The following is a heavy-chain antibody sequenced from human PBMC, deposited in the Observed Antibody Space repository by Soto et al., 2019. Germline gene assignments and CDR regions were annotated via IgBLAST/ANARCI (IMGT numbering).Heavy chain of an antibody. CDR2: ITSSSSAI. CDR3: ARFYYDSSGYLPSPYYYYYGMDV. V-gene: IGHV3-48*04. J-gene: IGHJ6*02. CDR1: GFTFSAES. Sequence: PGGSPRLSCAASGFTFSAESMNWVRQAPGKGLEWVSYITSSSSAIYYADSVKGRFTISRDNAKNSLYLQMNSLRAEDTAVYYCARFYYDSSGYLPSPYYYYYGMDVWGQGTTVTVSS. D-gene: IGHD3-22*01.